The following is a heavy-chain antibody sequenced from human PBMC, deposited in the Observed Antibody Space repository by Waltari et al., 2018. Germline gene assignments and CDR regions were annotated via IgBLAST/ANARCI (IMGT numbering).Heavy chain of an antibody. V-gene: IGHV3-23*01. CDR1: GFTLSDYV. CDR3: ARGYLRGWEQIGH. J-gene: IGHJ1*01. D-gene: IGHD6-19*01. CDR2: ITGRGSNT. Sequence: EVQLLESGGGLAQPGGSLRLSCAASGFTLSDYVMTWVRQTPGKGLEWGSSITGRGSNTYYADSVKGRFSISRDNSKNTLYLQMDSLRVGDTAMYYCARGYLRGWEQIGHWGQGTLVTVSS.